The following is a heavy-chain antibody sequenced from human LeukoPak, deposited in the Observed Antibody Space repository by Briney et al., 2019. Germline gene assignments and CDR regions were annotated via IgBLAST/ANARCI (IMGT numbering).Heavy chain of an antibody. CDR3: ARRSVVCSSTSCYLDY. Sequence: SVKVSCKXSGGTFSSYAISWVRQAPGQGLEWMGGIIPIFGTANYSQKFQGRVTITTDESTSTAYMELSSLRSEDTAVYYCARRSVVCSSTSCYLDYWGQGTLVTVSS. V-gene: IGHV1-69*05. CDR2: IIPIFGTA. J-gene: IGHJ4*02. D-gene: IGHD2-2*01. CDR1: GGTFSSYA.